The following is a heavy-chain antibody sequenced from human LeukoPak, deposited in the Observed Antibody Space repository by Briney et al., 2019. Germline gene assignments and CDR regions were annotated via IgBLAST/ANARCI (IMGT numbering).Heavy chain of an antibody. V-gene: IGHV3-21*01. Sequence: GGSLRLSCAASGFTFSSYSMNWVRQAPGKGLEWVSSISSSSSYIYYADSVKGRFTISRDNAKNSLYLQMNSLRAEDMAVYYCARASHITISLDAFDIWGQGTMVTVSS. J-gene: IGHJ3*02. CDR3: ARASHITISLDAFDI. D-gene: IGHD3-3*01. CDR2: ISSSSSYI. CDR1: GFTFSSYS.